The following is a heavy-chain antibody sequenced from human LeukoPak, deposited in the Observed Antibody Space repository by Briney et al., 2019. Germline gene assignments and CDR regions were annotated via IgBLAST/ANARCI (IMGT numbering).Heavy chain of an antibody. D-gene: IGHD2-21*02. CDR2: IYYSGST. V-gene: IGHV4-39*01. CDR1: GDSISSRLYY. J-gene: IGHJ5*02. Sequence: SETLSLTCGVSGDSISSRLYYWAWIRQPPGKGLEWIASIYYSGSTYYNPSLKSRVTISIDTAKNQFSLRLNSVAAADTAVYYCARHFLSPDYYYPWGQGTQVTVSS. CDR3: ARHFLSPDYYYP.